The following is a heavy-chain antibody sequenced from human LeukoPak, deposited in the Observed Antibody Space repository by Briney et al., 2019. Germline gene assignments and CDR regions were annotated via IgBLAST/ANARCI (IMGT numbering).Heavy chain of an antibody. J-gene: IGHJ6*02. Sequence: SETLSLTCAVYGGSFSGYYWSWIRQPPGKGLEWIGEINHSGSTNYNPSLKSRVTISVDTSKNQFSLKLSSVTAADTAVYYCAREPGGPLRYYGMDVWGQGTTVTVSS. CDR2: INHSGST. CDR1: GGSFSGYY. V-gene: IGHV4-34*09. D-gene: IGHD3-16*01. CDR3: AREPGGPLRYYGMDV.